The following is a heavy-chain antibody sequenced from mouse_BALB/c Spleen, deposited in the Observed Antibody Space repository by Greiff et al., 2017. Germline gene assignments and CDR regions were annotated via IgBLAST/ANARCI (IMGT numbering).Heavy chain of an antibody. CDR1: GYSFTGYF. J-gene: IGHJ4*01. D-gene: IGHD1-2*01. Sequence: EVQLVESGPELVKPGASVKISCKASGYSFTGYFMNWVKQSHGKSLEWIGRINPYNGDTFYNQKFKGKATLTVDKSSSTAHMELLSLTSEDSAVYYFVHYYGYYYAMDYWGQGTSVTVSS. CDR2: INPYNGDT. V-gene: IGHV1-37*01. CDR3: VHYYGYYYAMDY.